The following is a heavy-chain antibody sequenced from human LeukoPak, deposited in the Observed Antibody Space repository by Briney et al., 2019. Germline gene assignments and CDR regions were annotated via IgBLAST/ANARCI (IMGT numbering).Heavy chain of an antibody. CDR2: ISFDGDRA. Sequence: PGGSLRLSCTVSGFTFSSYWMSWVGQAPGKGLEWVAAISFDGDRAYYADSVRGRFTTSRDNSRKTLYLQLNSLRAEDTAIYYCAVDCSRPICYGQTALGIWGLGTMVTVSS. CDR3: AVDCSRPICYGQTALGI. D-gene: IGHD2-2*01. CDR1: GFTFSSYW. J-gene: IGHJ3*02. V-gene: IGHV3-23*01.